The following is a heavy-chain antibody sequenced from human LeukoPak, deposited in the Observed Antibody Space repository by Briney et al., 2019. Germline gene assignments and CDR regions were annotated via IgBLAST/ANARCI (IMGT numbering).Heavy chain of an antibody. CDR2: IYYSGST. Sequence: PSETLSLTCTVSGGSISSSSYYWGWIRQPPGKGLEWIGSIYYSGSTYYNPSLKSRVTISVDTSKNQFSLKLSSVTAADTAVYYCASLRGYSYGSALYWGQGTLVTVSS. D-gene: IGHD5-18*01. V-gene: IGHV4-39*01. CDR3: ASLRGYSYGSALY. CDR1: GGSISSSSYY. J-gene: IGHJ4*02.